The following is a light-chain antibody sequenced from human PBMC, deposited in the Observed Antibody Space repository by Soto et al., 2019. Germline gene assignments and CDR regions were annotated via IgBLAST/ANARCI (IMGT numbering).Light chain of an antibody. CDR2: AAS. CDR1: QDISSH. J-gene: IGKJ4*01. CDR3: QQVKTYPLT. V-gene: IGKV1-9*01. Sequence: DVQLTQSPSFLSASVGDRVTITCRASQDISSHLAWYQQKPGKAPKLLIYAASTLQSGVPSGFGGSGSGTEFTLTITSLQPEDFATYYCQQVKTYPLTFGGGTKVEIK.